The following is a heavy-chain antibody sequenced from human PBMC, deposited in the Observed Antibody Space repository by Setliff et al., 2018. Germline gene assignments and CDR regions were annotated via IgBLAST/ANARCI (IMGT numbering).Heavy chain of an antibody. V-gene: IGHV3-7*03. CDR2: IKHDGTYT. CDR1: GFIFSNYW. D-gene: IGHD2-2*01. CDR3: ARDGSIEVGPGTNQELDV. Sequence: PGGSLRLSCATSGFIFSNYWMAWVRQAPGKGLEWVATIKHDGTYTYYVDSVKGRFAVSRDNTNNSMYLQMNSLGTDDTDVYYCARDGSIEVGPGTNQELDVWGTGTTVTVSS. J-gene: IGHJ6*04.